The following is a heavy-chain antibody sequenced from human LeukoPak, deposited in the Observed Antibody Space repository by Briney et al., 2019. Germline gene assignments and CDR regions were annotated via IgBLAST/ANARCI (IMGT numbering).Heavy chain of an antibody. Sequence: SETLSLTCAVYGGSFSDYWWTWIRQSPGKGLEWIGEVNHSGRTNYNPSLKSRVSISVDTSKNQFSLKLSSVTAADTAVYYCARHKEGIMVRGLITKKGRAYKWFDPWGQGTLVTVSS. CDR2: VNHSGRT. D-gene: IGHD3-10*01. CDR1: GGSFSDYW. V-gene: IGHV4-34*01. CDR3: ARHKEGIMVRGLITKKGRAYKWFDP. J-gene: IGHJ5*02.